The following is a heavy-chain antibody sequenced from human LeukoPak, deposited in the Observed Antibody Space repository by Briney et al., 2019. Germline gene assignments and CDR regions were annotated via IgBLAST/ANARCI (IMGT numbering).Heavy chain of an antibody. J-gene: IGHJ4*02. Sequence: SETLSLTCAVYGESFSGYYWSWIRQPPGKGLEWIGEINHSGSTNYNPSLKSRVTISVDTSKNQFSLKLSSVTAADTAVYYCARGRYSSSWTPHYWGQGTLVTVSS. CDR3: ARGRYSSSWTPHY. CDR1: GESFSGYY. D-gene: IGHD6-13*01. V-gene: IGHV4-34*01. CDR2: INHSGST.